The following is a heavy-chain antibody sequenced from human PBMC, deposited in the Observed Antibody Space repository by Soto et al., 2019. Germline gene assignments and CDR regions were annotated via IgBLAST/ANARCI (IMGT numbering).Heavy chain of an antibody. V-gene: IGHV4-59*08. CDR1: GDSIRRFF. CDR2: ISYIGGT. D-gene: IGHD3-10*01. Sequence: WHTLSLTVKVSGDSIRRFFSSLIRQPPVKALEWIAVISYIGGTNYNHSVKSRVTISIDTSTSQFSLKLSSVTAADTAVYYCERQRTYDYVSGRYSPYNFDKWGRGNLVKVS. J-gene: IGHJ4*02. CDR3: ERQRTYDYVSGRYSPYNFDK.